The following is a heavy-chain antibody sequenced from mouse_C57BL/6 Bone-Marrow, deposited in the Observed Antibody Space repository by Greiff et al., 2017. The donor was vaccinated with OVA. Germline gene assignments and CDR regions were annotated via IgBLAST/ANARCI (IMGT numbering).Heavy chain of an antibody. Sequence: QVQLQQPGAELVKPGASVKLSCKASGYTFPSYWMQWVTQRPGQGLEWIGEIDPSDSYTNYNQKFKGKATLTVDTSSSTAYMQLSSLTSVDSAVYYCPDDCDEDNWGPGATLPVST. CDR1: GYTFPSYW. D-gene: IGHD2-13*01. CDR3: PDDCDEDN. CDR2: IDPSDSYT. V-gene: IGHV1-50*01. J-gene: IGHJ2*01.